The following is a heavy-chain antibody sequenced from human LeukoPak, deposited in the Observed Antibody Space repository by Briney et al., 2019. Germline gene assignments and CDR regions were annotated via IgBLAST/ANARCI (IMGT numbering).Heavy chain of an antibody. Sequence: LETLSLTCTVSGSISGYYWSWIRQPPGKGLEWIGYIYTSGSTNYNPSLESRVTISVDTSKNQFSLDLSSVTAADTAVYYCARQKCTSASCLTKNAFDIWGQGTMVTVSS. CDR1: GSISGYY. CDR3: ARQKCTSASCLTKNAFDI. D-gene: IGHD2-2*01. CDR2: IYTSGST. J-gene: IGHJ3*02. V-gene: IGHV4-4*09.